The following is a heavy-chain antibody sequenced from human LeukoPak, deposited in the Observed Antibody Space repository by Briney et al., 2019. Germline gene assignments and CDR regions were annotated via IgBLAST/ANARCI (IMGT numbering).Heavy chain of an antibody. CDR2: IRSSTSYI. J-gene: IGHJ4*02. CDR3: ARDHPVHQFPGY. V-gene: IGHV3-21*01. D-gene: IGHD2-2*01. CDR1: DFTFSSYN. Sequence: GSLRLSCAASDFTFSSYNMNWVRQAPGKGLEWVSSIRSSTSYIYYADSVKGRFTISRDNTKNSLYLQMNGLRAEDTAVYYCARDHPVHQFPGYWGQGTLVSVSS.